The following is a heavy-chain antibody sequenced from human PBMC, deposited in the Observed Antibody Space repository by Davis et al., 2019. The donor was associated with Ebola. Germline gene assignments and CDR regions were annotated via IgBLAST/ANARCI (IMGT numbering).Heavy chain of an antibody. J-gene: IGHJ4*02. CDR2: IKSKTDGGTT. D-gene: IGHD6-19*01. Sequence: PGGSLRLSCGASGFTFSNAWMSWVRQAPGKGLEWVGRIKSKTDGGTTDYAAPVKGRFTISRDDSKNTLYLQMNSLKTEDTAVYYCTTGSLGYSSGWYLKPFDYWGQGTLVTASS. CDR3: TTGSLGYSSGWYLKPFDY. V-gene: IGHV3-15*01. CDR1: GFTFSNAW.